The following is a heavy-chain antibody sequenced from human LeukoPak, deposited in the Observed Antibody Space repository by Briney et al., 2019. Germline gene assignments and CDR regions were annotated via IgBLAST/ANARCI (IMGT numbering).Heavy chain of an antibody. J-gene: IGHJ4*02. CDR1: GGSISSSNYY. V-gene: IGHV4-39*01. CDR2: MYYSGNT. D-gene: IGHD3-16*02. Sequence: SETLSLTCTVSGGSISSSNYYWGWIRQPPGKGLEWIGSMYYSGNTDYNPPLKSRVTISVDTSKNQFSLKVNSVTAADTAVYYCARTLGWASSRYPFDGWGQGTLVTVSS. CDR3: ARTLGWASSRYPFDG.